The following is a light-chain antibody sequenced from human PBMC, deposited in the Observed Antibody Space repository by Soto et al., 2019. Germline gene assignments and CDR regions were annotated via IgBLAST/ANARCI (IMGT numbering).Light chain of an antibody. Sequence: EIVLIQSPTTLSLSPGETATLFCRASQGVSIYLAWHLQTSGQAPRLLFYDASNKATGIPARFSGRGSGTDFTLTNSRLEPGDFAVYYYQQGRGLTLGQGTRLE. CDR3: QQGRGLT. CDR1: QGVSIY. V-gene: IGKV3-11*01. J-gene: IGKJ5*01. CDR2: DAS.